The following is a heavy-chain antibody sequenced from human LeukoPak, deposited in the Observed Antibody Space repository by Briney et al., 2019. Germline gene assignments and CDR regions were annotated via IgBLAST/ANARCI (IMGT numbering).Heavy chain of an antibody. CDR2: IYHSGST. V-gene: IGHV4-30-2*01. Sequence: PSETLSLTCTVSGGSISSGDYYWSWIRQPQGKGLEWIGYIYHSGSTYYNPSLKSRVTISVDRSKNQFSLKLSSVNAADTAVYYCARVEDYYGSGSYPVYYFDYWGQGTLVTVSS. D-gene: IGHD3-10*01. CDR1: GGSISSGDYY. J-gene: IGHJ4*02. CDR3: ARVEDYYGSGSYPVYYFDY.